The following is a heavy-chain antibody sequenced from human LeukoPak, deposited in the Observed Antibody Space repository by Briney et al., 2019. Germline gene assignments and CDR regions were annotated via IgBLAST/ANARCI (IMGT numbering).Heavy chain of an antibody. J-gene: IGHJ4*02. CDR3: ARDLLPLTGDGGYFDY. Sequence: SQTLSLTCAISGDSVSSNSAAWNWIRQSPSRGLEWLGRTYYRSKWYNDYAVSVKSRITINPDTSKNQFSLQLNSVTPEDTAVYYCARDLLPLTGDGGYFDYWGQGTLVTVSS. D-gene: IGHD7-27*01. V-gene: IGHV6-1*01. CDR1: GDSVSSNSAA. CDR2: TYYRSKWYN.